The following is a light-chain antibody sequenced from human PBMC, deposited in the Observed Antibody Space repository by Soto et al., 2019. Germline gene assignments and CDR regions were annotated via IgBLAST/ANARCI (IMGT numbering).Light chain of an antibody. CDR3: QQRLT. Sequence: DLQMTQSPSTLSASVGDRVTITCRASQSISSWLAWYQQKPGKAPKLMIYDASSLKSGVPSRFSGSGSGTEFTLTISSLQPDDFATYYCQQRLTFGGGTKVEIK. J-gene: IGKJ4*01. CDR1: QSISSW. V-gene: IGKV1-5*01. CDR2: DAS.